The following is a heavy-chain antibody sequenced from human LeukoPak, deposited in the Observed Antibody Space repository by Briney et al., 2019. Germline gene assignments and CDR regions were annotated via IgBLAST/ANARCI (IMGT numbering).Heavy chain of an antibody. CDR2: IYYSGST. J-gene: IGHJ4*02. CDR1: GGSISNYY. V-gene: IGHV4-59*01. CDR3: ARNLIPEQLVLNF. Sequence: SETLSLTCSVFGGSISNYYWSWIRQPPGKGLEWIGYIYYSGSTDYNPSLKSRVTMSVDTSKNQFSLNLKSVTPEDTAVYYCARNLIPEQLVLNFWGQGTLVTVSS. D-gene: IGHD6-13*01.